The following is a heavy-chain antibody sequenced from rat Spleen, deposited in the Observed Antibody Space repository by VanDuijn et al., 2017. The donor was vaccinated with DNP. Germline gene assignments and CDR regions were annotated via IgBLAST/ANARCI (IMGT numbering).Heavy chain of an antibody. V-gene: IGHV2-72*01. J-gene: IGHJ4*01. Sequence: QVQLKELGPGLVRPSRTLSLTCTVSEFSLISNGVGWVRQPLGKGLEWMGTIWTSGRTNYNSAVQSRLSISRDTSKSQVFLKMNSLQPEDTGTYYCVRHIKYTGDVGALDDWGKGTSVTVSS. CDR3: VRHIKYTGDVGALDD. D-gene: IGHD1-1*01. CDR1: EFSLISNG. CDR2: IWTSGRT.